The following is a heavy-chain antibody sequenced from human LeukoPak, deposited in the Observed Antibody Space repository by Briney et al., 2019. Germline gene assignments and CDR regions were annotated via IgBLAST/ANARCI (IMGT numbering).Heavy chain of an antibody. V-gene: IGHV1-46*01. D-gene: IGHD1-7*01. CDR1: GGTFSSYA. Sequence: GASVKVSCKASGGTFSSYAITWVRQAPGQGLEWMGIINPSGGSTSYAQKFQGRVTMTRDTSTSTVYMELSSLRSEDTAVYYCAREGNYAFDYWGQGTLVTVSS. CDR2: INPSGGST. CDR3: AREGNYAFDY. J-gene: IGHJ4*02.